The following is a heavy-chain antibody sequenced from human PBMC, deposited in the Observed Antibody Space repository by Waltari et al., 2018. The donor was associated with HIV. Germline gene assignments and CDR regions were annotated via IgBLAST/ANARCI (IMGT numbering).Heavy chain of an antibody. CDR2: VAHTGNT. J-gene: IGHJ4*02. Sequence: QVQLQQWVAGLLKPSETLSLPCAVYNASLSGNYWSWIRQPPGKGPGWIGQVAHTGNTKYKASLNSRVTSSVDTSKNQFSLKMKSVTAADTAFYYCTRAWAEGGPQGNWGQGALVTVSS. CDR3: TRAWAEGGPQGN. V-gene: IGHV4-34*01. D-gene: IGHD2-15*01. CDR1: NASLSGNY.